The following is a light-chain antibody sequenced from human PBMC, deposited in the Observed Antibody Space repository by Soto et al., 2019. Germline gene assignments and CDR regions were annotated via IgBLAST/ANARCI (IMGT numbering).Light chain of an antibody. V-gene: IGKV1-33*01. CDR1: QDISNH. CDR3: QQYDNFPPIT. CDR2: DAS. J-gene: IGKJ5*01. Sequence: DIQLTQSQFSLSASVGDRVTLTCHASQDISNHLNWYQQKPGKAPELLMFDASNLEPGVPSRFSGSGSGTDFTLTISSLQPEDVATYFCQQYDNFPPITFGQGTRLETK.